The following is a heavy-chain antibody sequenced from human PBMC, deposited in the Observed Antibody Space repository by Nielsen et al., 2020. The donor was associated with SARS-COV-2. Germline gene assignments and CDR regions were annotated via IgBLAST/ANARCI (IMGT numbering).Heavy chain of an antibody. CDR3: AREVYYDFWSGYSGKYGMDV. CDR1: GYTLTELS. Sequence: ASVKVSCKVSGYTLTELSMHWVRQAPGKGLEWMGGFDPEDGETIYAQKFQGRVTMTRDTSTSTVYMELSSLRSEDTAVYYCAREVYYDFWSGYSGKYGMDVWGQGTTVTVSS. CDR2: FDPEDGET. D-gene: IGHD3-3*01. J-gene: IGHJ6*02. V-gene: IGHV1-24*01.